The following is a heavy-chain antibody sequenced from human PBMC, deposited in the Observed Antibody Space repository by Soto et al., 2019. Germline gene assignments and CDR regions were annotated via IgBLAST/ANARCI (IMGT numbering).Heavy chain of an antibody. Sequence: GGSLRLSCAASGFTFSSYAMHWVRQAPGKGLEWVAVISYDGSNKYYADSVKGRFTISRDNSKNTLYLQMNSLRAEDTAVYYCARCGLMTTVTYFDYWGQGTLVTVSS. CDR2: ISYDGSNK. CDR3: ARCGLMTTVTYFDY. D-gene: IGHD4-17*01. V-gene: IGHV3-30-3*01. J-gene: IGHJ4*02. CDR1: GFTFSSYA.